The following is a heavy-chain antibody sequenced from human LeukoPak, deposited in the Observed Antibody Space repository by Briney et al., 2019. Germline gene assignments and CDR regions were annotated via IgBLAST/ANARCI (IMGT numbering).Heavy chain of an antibody. J-gene: IGHJ4*02. CDR1: GFSLTTSGMR. Sequence: GPALVNPRQTLTLTCTFSGFSLTTSGMRVTWIRQPPGKALEWLARIDWDDDKFYSASLKTRLSISKDTSKKQVVLTMTNMDPVDTATYYCARISRHLAADYWGQGILVAVSS. CDR2: IDWDDDK. V-gene: IGHV2-70*04. CDR3: ARISRHLAADY.